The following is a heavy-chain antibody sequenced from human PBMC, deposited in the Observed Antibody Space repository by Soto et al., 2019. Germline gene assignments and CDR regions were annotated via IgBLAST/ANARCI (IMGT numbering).Heavy chain of an antibody. Sequence: PSETLSLTCTVSGGSISSYYWSWIRQPPGKGLEWIGYIYYSGSTNYNPSLKSRVTISVDTSKNQFSLKLSSVTAADMAVYYCARDIRGYCSGGSCFNWFDPWGQGTLVTVSS. J-gene: IGHJ5*02. CDR3: ARDIRGYCSGGSCFNWFDP. CDR1: GGSISSYY. D-gene: IGHD2-15*01. CDR2: IYYSGST. V-gene: IGHV4-59*01.